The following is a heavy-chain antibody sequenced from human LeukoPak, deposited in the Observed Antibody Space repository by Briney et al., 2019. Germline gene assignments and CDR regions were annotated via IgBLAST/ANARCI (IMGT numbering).Heavy chain of an antibody. Sequence: PGGSLRLSCAASGFTVSSNYMSWVRQAPGKWLEWVSVMYSGGSTYYADSVKGRFTISRDNSKNTLYLQMNSLRAEDTAVYYCATTDIVATMGFYYYYGMDVWGQGTTVTVSS. V-gene: IGHV3-53*01. CDR2: MYSGGST. CDR3: ATTDIVATMGFYYYYGMDV. J-gene: IGHJ6*02. D-gene: IGHD5-12*01. CDR1: GFTVSSNY.